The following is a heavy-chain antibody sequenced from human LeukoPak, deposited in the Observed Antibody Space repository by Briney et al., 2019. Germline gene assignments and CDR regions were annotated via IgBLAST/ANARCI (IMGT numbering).Heavy chain of an antibody. D-gene: IGHD5-24*01. CDR2: ISAYNGNT. CDR3: ARELTADGYRSFDY. CDR1: GYTYTRYG. Sequence: ASVKVSCKASGYTYTRYGISWVRQAPGQGLEWMGWISAYNGNTNYAQKFQGRVTLTTDTSTTTAYMELRSLRSDGTAVYYCARELTADGYRSFDYWGQGTLVTVSS. V-gene: IGHV1-18*01. J-gene: IGHJ4*02.